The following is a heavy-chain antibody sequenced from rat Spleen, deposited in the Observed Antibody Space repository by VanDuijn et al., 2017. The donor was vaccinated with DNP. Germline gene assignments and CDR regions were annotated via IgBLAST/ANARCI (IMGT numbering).Heavy chain of an antibody. CDR3: ARDYSNYDGSYYYSYYFEY. CDR2: INTGSGGT. V-gene: IGHV1-43*01. J-gene: IGHJ2*01. Sequence: QVQLQQSGAELAKPGSSVKISCKASGYTFTTYYIGWIKQTTGQGLEYIGYINTGSGGTNYNEKFKGKATLTGDKSSSTVFMQLSSLTPDDSAVYYCARDYSNYDGSYYYSYYFEYWGQGVMVTVSS. CDR1: GYTFTTYY. D-gene: IGHD1-12*02.